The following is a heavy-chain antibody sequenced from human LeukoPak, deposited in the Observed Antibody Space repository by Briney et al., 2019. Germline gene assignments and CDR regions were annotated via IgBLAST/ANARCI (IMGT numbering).Heavy chain of an antibody. CDR3: ARAGDYDFWSGYFDYYYMDV. D-gene: IGHD3-3*01. CDR1: GGSISSYY. V-gene: IGHV4-59*01. J-gene: IGHJ6*03. Sequence: SETLSLTCTVPGGSISSYYCSWIRQPPGQGLDWIGYIYYSGSTNYNPSLISLITISVDTSKNQFSLKLSSVTAADTAVYYCARAGDYDFWSGYFDYYYMDVWGKGTTVTVSS. CDR2: IYYSGST.